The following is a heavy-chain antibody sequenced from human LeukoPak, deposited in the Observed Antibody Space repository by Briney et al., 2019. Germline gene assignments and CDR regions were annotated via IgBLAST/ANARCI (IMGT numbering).Heavy chain of an antibody. CDR1: GVSISSGNYY. V-gene: IGHV4-61*02. CDR3: ARLQEWNGSLDY. D-gene: IGHD1-1*01. CDR2: TQTSGST. J-gene: IGHJ4*02. Sequence: PSQTLSLTCTVFGVSISSGNYYWRWIRQPAGKGLEWIGRTQTSGSTNYNPSLKSRVTISVDTSKNQFSLNLSSVTAADTAVYYCARLQEWNGSLDYWGQGTLVTVYS.